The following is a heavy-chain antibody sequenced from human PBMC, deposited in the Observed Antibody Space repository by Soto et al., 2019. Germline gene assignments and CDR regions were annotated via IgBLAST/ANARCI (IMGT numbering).Heavy chain of an antibody. V-gene: IGHV4-59*01. D-gene: IGHD3-10*01. CDR1: YRSITSYY. J-gene: IGHJ6*02. CDR3: ARLIGFGLPNLKYHYHAMDV. Sequence: SETLALTCSFSYRSITSYYWSFVRHPPGNGLDWIGYVHYSGRTNYNPSLKSRVTISVDTSKNQFSLKLSSVTAADTAVYYCARLIGFGLPNLKYHYHAMDVWGQGTTVTVSS. CDR2: VHYSGRT.